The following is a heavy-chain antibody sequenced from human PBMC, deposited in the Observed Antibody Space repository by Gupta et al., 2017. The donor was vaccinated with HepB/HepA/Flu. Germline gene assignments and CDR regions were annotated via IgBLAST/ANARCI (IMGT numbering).Heavy chain of an antibody. V-gene: IGHV3-23*01. Sequence: EVQLLESGGGLVQPGGSLRLSCAASGFTFSSIAMSWVRQAPGKGLGWVSAISGSGGSTYYADSVKGRFTISRDNSKNTLYLQMNSLRAEDTAVYYCAKDLALRSMVVVPAPLDYWGQGTLVTVSS. CDR3: AKDLALRSMVVVPAPLDY. CDR1: GFTFSSIA. D-gene: IGHD2-2*01. CDR2: ISGSGGST. J-gene: IGHJ4*02.